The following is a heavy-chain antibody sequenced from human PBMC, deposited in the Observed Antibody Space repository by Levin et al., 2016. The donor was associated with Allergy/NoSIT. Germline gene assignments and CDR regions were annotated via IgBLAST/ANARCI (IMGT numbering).Heavy chain of an antibody. J-gene: IGHJ4*02. D-gene: IGHD1-26*01. V-gene: IGHV3-43*01. Sequence: GGSLRLSCAASGFTFDDYTMHWVRQAPGKGLEWVSLISWDGGSTYYADSVKGRFTISRDNSKNSLYLQMNSLRTEDTALYYCAKASRRFIVGASYYFDYWGQGTLVTVSS. CDR1: GFTFDDYT. CDR3: AKASRRFIVGASYYFDY. CDR2: ISWDGGST.